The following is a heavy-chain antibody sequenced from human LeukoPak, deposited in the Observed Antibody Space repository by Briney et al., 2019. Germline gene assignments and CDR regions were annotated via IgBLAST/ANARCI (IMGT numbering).Heavy chain of an antibody. D-gene: IGHD3-16*02. V-gene: IGHV3-9*01. CDR2: ISWNSGSI. J-gene: IGHJ4*02. Sequence: GGSLRLSCAASGFTFDDYAMHWVRQAPGKGLEWVSGISWNSGSIGYADSVKGRFTISRDNAKTSLYLQMNSLRAEDTAVYYCARNSRFIDYWGQGALVTVSS. CDR3: ARNSRFIDY. CDR1: GFTFDDYA.